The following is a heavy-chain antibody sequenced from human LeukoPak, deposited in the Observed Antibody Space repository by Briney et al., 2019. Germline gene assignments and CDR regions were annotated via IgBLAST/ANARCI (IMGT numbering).Heavy chain of an antibody. V-gene: IGHV4-39*07. CDR2: IYYSGST. CDR1: GGSISSSSYY. J-gene: IGHJ2*01. Sequence: TSETLSLTCTVSGGSISSSSYYWGWIRQPPGKGLEWIGSIYYSGSTYYNPSLKSRVTISVDTSKNQFSLKLSSVTAADTAVYYCARDWGSSSPYKDFDLWGRGTLVTVSS. CDR3: ARDWGSSSPYKDFDL. D-gene: IGHD6-13*01.